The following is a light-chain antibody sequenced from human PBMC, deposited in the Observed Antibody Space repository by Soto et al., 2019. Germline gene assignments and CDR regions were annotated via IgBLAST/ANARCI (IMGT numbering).Light chain of an antibody. Sequence: DIHMTQSKSSLSASVGDRVTITCRASQSISSYLNWYQQKPGKAPKLLIYAASSLQSGVPSRFSGSGSGTDFTLTISSLQPEDFATYYCQQSYSIPFTFGPGTKVDI. CDR1: QSISSY. V-gene: IGKV1-39*01. CDR3: QQSYSIPFT. CDR2: AAS. J-gene: IGKJ3*01.